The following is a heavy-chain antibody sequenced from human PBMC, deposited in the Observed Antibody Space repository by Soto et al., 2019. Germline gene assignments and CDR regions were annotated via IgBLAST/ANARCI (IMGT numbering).Heavy chain of an antibody. Sequence: NPSETLSLTCTVSGGSISSYYWSWIRQPPGKGLEWIGYIYYSGSTNYNPSLKSRVTISVDTSKNQFSLKLSSVTAADTAVYYCARDRGWELPSSGFDYWGQGTLVTVSS. J-gene: IGHJ4*02. CDR3: ARDRGWELPSSGFDY. V-gene: IGHV4-59*01. D-gene: IGHD1-26*01. CDR1: GGSISSYY. CDR2: IYYSGST.